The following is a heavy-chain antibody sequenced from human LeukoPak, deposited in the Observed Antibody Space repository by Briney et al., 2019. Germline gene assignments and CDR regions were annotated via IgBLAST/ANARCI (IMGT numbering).Heavy chain of an antibody. CDR1: GGTFSSYA. J-gene: IGHJ5*02. V-gene: IGHV1-69*01. Sequence: SVKVSCKASGGTFSSYAISWARQAPGQGLEWMGGIIPIFGTANYAQKFQGRVTITADESTSTAYMELSSLRSEDTAVYYCARGGIAAAGTGDWFDPWGQGTLVTVSS. CDR3: ARGGIAAAGTGDWFDP. D-gene: IGHD6-13*01. CDR2: IIPIFGTA.